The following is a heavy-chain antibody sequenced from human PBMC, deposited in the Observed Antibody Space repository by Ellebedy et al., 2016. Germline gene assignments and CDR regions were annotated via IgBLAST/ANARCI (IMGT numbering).Heavy chain of an antibody. CDR3: AKGKVTGPPYYFDS. Sequence: GGSLRLXXAASAFTFSNSAMNWVRQAPGKGLEWVSTIDGSGAYTYYADSVKGRFTISRDNSKNTLYLQMSSLRAEDTAVYFCAKGKVTGPPYYFDSWGQGTLVTVSS. CDR1: AFTFSNSA. CDR2: IDGSGAYT. D-gene: IGHD2-21*02. J-gene: IGHJ4*02. V-gene: IGHV3-23*01.